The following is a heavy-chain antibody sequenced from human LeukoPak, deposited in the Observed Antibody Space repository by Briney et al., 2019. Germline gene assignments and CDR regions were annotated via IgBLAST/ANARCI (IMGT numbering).Heavy chain of an antibody. J-gene: IGHJ4*02. CDR3: ARYRGTYYDY. D-gene: IGHD1-26*01. CDR2: ISGSGSTI. V-gene: IGHV3-11*04. Sequence: GGSLRLSCAASGFTFTDYYMSWNRQAPGKGLEWVSYISGSGSTIYIADSVKGRFSISRDNANSSLYLQMNSLRPEDTAVYYCARYRGTYYDYWGQGTLVTVSS. CDR1: GFTFTDYY.